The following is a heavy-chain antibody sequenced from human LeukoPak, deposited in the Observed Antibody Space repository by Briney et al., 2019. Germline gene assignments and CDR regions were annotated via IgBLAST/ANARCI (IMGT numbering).Heavy chain of an antibody. CDR1: GFTFSGHG. V-gene: IGHV3-33*01. CDR3: ARYTTGWFLDY. Sequence: GRSLRLSCAASGFTFSGHGMHWVRQAPGKGLECVAVIGYDGSNKYYADSVKGRFTISRDNSENTLYLQMNSLRAEDTAVYYCARYTTGWFLDYWGQGTLVTVSS. J-gene: IGHJ4*02. CDR2: IGYDGSNK. D-gene: IGHD6-19*01.